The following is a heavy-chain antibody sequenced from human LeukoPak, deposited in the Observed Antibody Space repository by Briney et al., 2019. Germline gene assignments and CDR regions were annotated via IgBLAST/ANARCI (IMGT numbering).Heavy chain of an antibody. V-gene: IGHV3-73*01. CDR3: TSGDYRAFQGIDY. Sequence: GGSLRLSCAASAFTFSGSAMHWVRQASGQGLEWVGRIRSKANSYATAYAASVKGRFTISRDDSKNTAYLQMNSLKTEDTAVYYCTSGDYRAFQGIDYWGQGTLVTVSS. CDR2: IRSKANSYAT. CDR1: AFTFSGSA. D-gene: IGHD4-17*01. J-gene: IGHJ4*02.